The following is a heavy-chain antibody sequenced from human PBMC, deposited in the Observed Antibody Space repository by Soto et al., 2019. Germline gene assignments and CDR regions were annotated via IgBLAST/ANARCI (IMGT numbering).Heavy chain of an antibody. V-gene: IGHV3-33*01. D-gene: IGHD3-22*01. CDR3: ARDYYDSSGYRLNWYFDL. J-gene: IGHJ2*01. CDR1: GFTFSSYG. Sequence: QVQLVESGGGVVQPGRSLRLSCAASGFTFSSYGMHWVRQAPGKGLEWVAVIWYDGSNKYYADSVKGRFTISRDNSKTTLYLQMNSLRAEDTAVYYCARDYYDSSGYRLNWYFDLWGRGTLVTVSS. CDR2: IWYDGSNK.